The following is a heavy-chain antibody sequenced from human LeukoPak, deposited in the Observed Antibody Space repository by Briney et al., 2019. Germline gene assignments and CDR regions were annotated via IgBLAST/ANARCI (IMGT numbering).Heavy chain of an antibody. CDR2: ISYDGSNK. CDR1: GFTFSSYG. J-gene: IGHJ4*02. D-gene: IGHD3-16*01. V-gene: IGHV3-30*18. Sequence: PGGSLRLSCAASGFTFSSYGMHWVRQAPGKGLEWVAVISYDGSNKYYADSVKGRFTISRDNSKNTLYLQMNSLRAEDTAVYYCAEERWGEYLFDYWGQGTLVTVSS. CDR3: AEERWGEYLFDY.